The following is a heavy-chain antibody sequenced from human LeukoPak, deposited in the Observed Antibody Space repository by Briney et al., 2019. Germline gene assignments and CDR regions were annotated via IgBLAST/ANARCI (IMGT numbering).Heavy chain of an antibody. CDR2: MNPNSGNT. CDR1: GYTFASYD. J-gene: IGHJ4*02. CDR3: ARGSRYSSSWHLPDY. D-gene: IGHD6-13*01. Sequence: ASVRVSCKASGYTFASYDINWVRQAPGQGLEWMGWMNPNSGNTGYAQKFQGRVTMTRNTSISTAYMELSSLRSEDTAVYYCARGSRYSSSWHLPDYWGQGTLVTVSS. V-gene: IGHV1-8*01.